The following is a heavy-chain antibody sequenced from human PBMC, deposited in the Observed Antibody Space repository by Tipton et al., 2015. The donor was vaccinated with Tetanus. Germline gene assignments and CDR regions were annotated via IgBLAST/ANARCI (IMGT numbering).Heavy chain of an antibody. J-gene: IGHJ4*02. Sequence: LRLSCTVSGGSISSYYWSWIRQPPGKGLEWIGYIYYSGSTNYNPSLKSRVTISVDTSKNQFSLKLSSVTAADTAVYYCARDPSGGVRYFDYWGQVTLVAVSS. V-gene: IGHV4-59*01. D-gene: IGHD2-8*01. CDR3: ARDPSGGVRYFDY. CDR2: IYYSGST. CDR1: GGSISSYY.